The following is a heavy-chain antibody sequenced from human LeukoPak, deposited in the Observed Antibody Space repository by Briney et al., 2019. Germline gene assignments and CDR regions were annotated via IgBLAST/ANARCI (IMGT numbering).Heavy chain of an antibody. Sequence: SETLSLTCTVSGGSISSSSYYWGWIRQPPGKGLEWIGSIYYSGSTYYNPSLKSRVTMSVDTSKSQFSLKLSSVTAADTAIYYCARDHLYSSGWFDYWGQGTLVTVSS. J-gene: IGHJ4*02. CDR3: ARDHLYSSGWFDY. CDR1: GGSISSSSYY. V-gene: IGHV4-39*07. D-gene: IGHD6-19*01. CDR2: IYYSGST.